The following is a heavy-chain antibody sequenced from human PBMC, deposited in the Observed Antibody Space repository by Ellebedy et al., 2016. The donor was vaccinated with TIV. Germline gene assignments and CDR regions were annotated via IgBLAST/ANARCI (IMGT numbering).Heavy chain of an antibody. CDR2: INHSGST. J-gene: IGHJ5*01. Sequence: SETLSLXCTVSGGSISSYYWSWIRQPPGKGLEWIGEINHSGSTNYNPSLKSRVTISVDTSKNQFSLKLSSVTAADTAVYYCARGYLIWQQLSTNWFDSWGQGTLVTVSS. D-gene: IGHD6-13*01. CDR3: ARGYLIWQQLSTNWFDS. V-gene: IGHV4-34*01. CDR1: GGSISSYY.